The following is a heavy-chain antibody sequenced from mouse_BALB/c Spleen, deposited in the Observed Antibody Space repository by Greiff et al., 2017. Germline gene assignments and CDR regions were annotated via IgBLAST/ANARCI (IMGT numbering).Heavy chain of an antibody. V-gene: IGHV1-14*01. Sequence: EVQLQQSGAELMKPGASVKISCKATGYTFSSYVMHWVKQKPGQGLEWIGYINPYNDGTKYNEKFKGKATLTSDKSSSTAYMELSSLTSEDSAVYYCARDDGYYGWYFDVWGAGTTVTVSS. D-gene: IGHD2-3*01. J-gene: IGHJ1*01. CDR3: ARDDGYYGWYFDV. CDR1: GYTFSSYV. CDR2: INPYNDGT.